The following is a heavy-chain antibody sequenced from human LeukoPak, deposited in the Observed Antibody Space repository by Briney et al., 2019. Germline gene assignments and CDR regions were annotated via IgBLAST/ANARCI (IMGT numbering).Heavy chain of an antibody. CDR3: ARGGGYNWFDP. CDR1: GGSFSGYY. V-gene: IGHV4-34*01. D-gene: IGHD3-10*01. Sequence: TSETLSLTCAVYGGSFSGYYWSWIRQPPGKGLEWIGEINHSGGINYNPSLKSRVTISVDTSKNQFSLKLSSVTAADTAVYYCARGGGYNWFDPWGQGTLVTVSS. J-gene: IGHJ5*02. CDR2: INHSGGI.